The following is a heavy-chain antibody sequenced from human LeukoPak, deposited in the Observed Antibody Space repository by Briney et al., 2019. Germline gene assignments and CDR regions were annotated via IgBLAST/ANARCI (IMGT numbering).Heavy chain of an antibody. Sequence: SETLSLTCTVSGYSISSGYYWGWIRQPPGKGLEWIGSIYHSGSTYYNPSLKSRVTISVDKSKNQFSLKLSSVTAADTAVYYCARPRDGNNFFDYWGQGTLVTVSS. CDR2: IYHSGST. CDR3: ARPRDGNNFFDY. V-gene: IGHV4-38-2*02. D-gene: IGHD5-24*01. CDR1: GYSISSGYY. J-gene: IGHJ4*02.